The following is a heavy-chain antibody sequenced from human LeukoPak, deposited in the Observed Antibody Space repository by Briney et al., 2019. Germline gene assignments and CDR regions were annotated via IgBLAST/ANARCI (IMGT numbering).Heavy chain of an antibody. J-gene: IGHJ3*02. CDR3: AKDESLTYYYDSSTPPVAFDI. V-gene: IGHV3-21*01. Sequence: GGSLRLSCAASGFIFTNYNLNWVRLAPGKGLEWISSITSSSYMFYSDSVKGRFTISRDNTKNSLYLQMNSLRPEDTAVYYCAKDESLTYYYDSSTPPVAFDIWGQGTMVTVSS. CDR2: ITSSSYM. D-gene: IGHD3-22*01. CDR1: GFIFTNYN.